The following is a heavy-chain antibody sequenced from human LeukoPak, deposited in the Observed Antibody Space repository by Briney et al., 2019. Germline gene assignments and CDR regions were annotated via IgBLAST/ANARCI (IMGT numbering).Heavy chain of an antibody. V-gene: IGHV4-34*01. J-gene: IGHJ4*02. D-gene: IGHD4-17*01. CDR1: GGSLSGYD. Sequence: SETLSLTCAVSGGSLSGYDWSWIRQPPGKGLEWIGDTDQNEITNYNPSLKSRVTISVDMSKNHFFLKLNSVTAADTAVYYCATEWTDGEYVDYWGQGTLVTVSS. CDR3: ATEWTDGEYVDY. CDR2: TDQNEIT.